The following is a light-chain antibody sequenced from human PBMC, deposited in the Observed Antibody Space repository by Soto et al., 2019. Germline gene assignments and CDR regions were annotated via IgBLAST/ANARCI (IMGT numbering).Light chain of an antibody. V-gene: IGLV2-14*01. CDR2: DVS. J-gene: IGLJ2*01. CDR1: SSDVGGYHY. Sequence: QSVLTQPASVSGSPGQSITISCTGTSSDVGGYHYVSWYQQHPGKAPKLMIYDVSNRPSGVSNRFSGSKSGNTASLTISVLQAEDEADYYGSSYTSSSTLVFGGGTKLTVL. CDR3: SSYTSSSTLV.